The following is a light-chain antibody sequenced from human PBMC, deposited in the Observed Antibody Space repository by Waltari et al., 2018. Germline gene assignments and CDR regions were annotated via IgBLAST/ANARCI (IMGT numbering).Light chain of an antibody. V-gene: IGLV1-47*01. CDR2: RNN. CDR1: SSNIGSHY. Sequence: PGQRVTISCSGSSSNIGSHYVYWYQQLPGTAPQLLIYRNNQRPSWVPDRFSGSKSATPASLAISGLLSEDEADYYCAAWDDILSGRVFGGGTKLTVL. J-gene: IGLJ3*02. CDR3: AAWDDILSGRV.